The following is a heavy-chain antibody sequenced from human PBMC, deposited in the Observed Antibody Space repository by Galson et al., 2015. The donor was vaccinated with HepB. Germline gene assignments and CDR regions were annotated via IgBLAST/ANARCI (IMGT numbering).Heavy chain of an antibody. V-gene: IGHV3-30*04. J-gene: IGHJ4*02. CDR2: ISYDGNNK. CDR3: ARERYCSGGSCYSPFDY. Sequence: SLRLSCAASGFTFSSYVMHWVRQAPGQGLEWVAVISYDGNNKYYADSVKGRFTISRDNSKNTLYVQMNSLRAEDTAVYYCARERYCSGGSCYSPFDYWGQGTLVTVSS. CDR1: GFTFSSYV. D-gene: IGHD2-15*01.